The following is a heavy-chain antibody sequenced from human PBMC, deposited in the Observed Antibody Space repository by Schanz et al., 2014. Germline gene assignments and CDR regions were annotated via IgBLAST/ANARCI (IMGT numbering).Heavy chain of an antibody. D-gene: IGHD3-9*01. J-gene: IGHJ4*02. CDR1: GYTFSFTSYN. V-gene: IGHV1-46*01. CDR3: AKDHAGSDILTALGN. Sequence: QVQVEQSGPEVKKPGASVTVSCQASGYTFSFTSYNVHWVRQAPGQGLEWMGIINPSGGSTRYGQKFQGRITVTTDTSTSTVYLELSSLRSDDTAVYYCAKDHAGSDILTALGNWGQGTLVTVSS. CDR2: INPSGGST.